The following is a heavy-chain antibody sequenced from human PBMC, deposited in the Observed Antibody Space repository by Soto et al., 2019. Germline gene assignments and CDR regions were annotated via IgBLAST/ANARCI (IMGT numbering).Heavy chain of an antibody. V-gene: IGHV4-34*01. D-gene: IGHD6-19*01. Sequence: QVQLQQRGAGLLKPSETLALTCGVYGGSFSDYYWSWIRQPPGKGLEWIGEINHSGSTNYNPSLKSRVTISGDMSKNQFSLKLSSVTAADTAIYYCAREPNSSGPSWLDPWGQGILVTVSS. CDR1: GGSFSDYY. CDR3: AREPNSSGPSWLDP. J-gene: IGHJ5*02. CDR2: INHSGST.